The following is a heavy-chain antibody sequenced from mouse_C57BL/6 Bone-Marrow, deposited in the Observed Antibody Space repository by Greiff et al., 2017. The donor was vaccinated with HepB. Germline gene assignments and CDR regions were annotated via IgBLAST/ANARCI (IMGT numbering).Heavy chain of an antibody. V-gene: IGHV2-5*01. Sequence: QVQLQQSGPGLVQPSQSLSITCTVSGFSLTSYGVHWVRQSPGKGLEWLGVIWRGGSTDYNAAFMSRLSITKDNSKSQVFFKMNSLQADDTAIYYCAKKGAYDGYYFDYWGQGTTLTVSS. D-gene: IGHD2-3*01. CDR1: GFSLTSYG. CDR3: AKKGAYDGYYFDY. J-gene: IGHJ2*01. CDR2: IWRGGST.